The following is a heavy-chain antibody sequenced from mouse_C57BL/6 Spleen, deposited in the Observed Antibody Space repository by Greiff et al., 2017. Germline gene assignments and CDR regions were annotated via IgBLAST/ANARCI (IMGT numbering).Heavy chain of an antibody. CDR2: INPSSGYT. V-gene: IGHV1-4*01. D-gene: IGHD4-1*01. J-gene: IGHJ2*01. Sequence: VKLMESGAELARPGASVKMSCKASGYTFTSYTMHWVKQRPGQGLEWIGYINPSSGYTKYNQKFKDKATLTADKSSSTAYMQLSSLTSEDSAVYYCAMLTGAFDYWGQGTTLTVSS. CDR1: GYTFTSYT. CDR3: AMLTGAFDY.